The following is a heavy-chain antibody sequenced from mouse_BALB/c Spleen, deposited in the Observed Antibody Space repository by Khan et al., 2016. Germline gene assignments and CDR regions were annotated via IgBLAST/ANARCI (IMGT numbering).Heavy chain of an antibody. CDR1: GFTFTDYY. D-gene: IGHD2-2*01. V-gene: IGHV7-3*02. J-gene: IGHJ4*01. CDR3: ARDGYYYAMDD. Sequence: EVELVESGGGLVQPGGSLRLSCATSGFTFTDYYMSWVRQPPGKALEWLGFIRNKANGYTTEYSASVKGRFTISRDNSQSILYLQMNTLRAEDSATYYCARDGYYYAMDDWGEGSSVTVSS. CDR2: IRNKANGYTT.